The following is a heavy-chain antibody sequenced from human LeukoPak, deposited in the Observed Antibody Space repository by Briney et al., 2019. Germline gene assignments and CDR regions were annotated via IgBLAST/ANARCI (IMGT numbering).Heavy chain of an antibody. CDR3: ARRPWELLRLDAFDI. CDR1: GFTFSSYW. Sequence: GGSLRLSCAASGFTFSSYWMSWVRQAPGKGLEWVANIKQDGSEKYYVDSVKGRFTISRDNAKNSLYLQMNSLRAEDTAVYYCARRPWELLRLDAFDIWGQGTMVTVSS. D-gene: IGHD1-26*01. V-gene: IGHV3-7*01. CDR2: IKQDGSEK. J-gene: IGHJ3*02.